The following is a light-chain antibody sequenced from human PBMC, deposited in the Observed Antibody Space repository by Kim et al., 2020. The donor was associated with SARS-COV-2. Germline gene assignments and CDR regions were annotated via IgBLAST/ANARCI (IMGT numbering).Light chain of an antibody. V-gene: IGLV3-19*01. CDR1: SLRTYY. Sequence: SSALTQDPAVSVALGQTVRITCQGDSLRTYYASWYQQKPGQAPILVIYGKNKRPSGIPDRFSGSSSGNTASLTVTGAQAVDEADYYCNSRDNSGDRVVFGGGTKRIVL. J-gene: IGLJ3*02. CDR3: NSRDNSGDRVV. CDR2: GKN.